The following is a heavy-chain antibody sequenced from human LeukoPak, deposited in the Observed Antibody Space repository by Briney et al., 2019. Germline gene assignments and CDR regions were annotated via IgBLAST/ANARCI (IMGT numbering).Heavy chain of an antibody. J-gene: IGHJ4*02. D-gene: IGHD3-10*01. CDR2: ISYDGSNK. CDR3: AKDPAGSGSRRGFDY. V-gene: IGHV3-30*18. Sequence: GGSLRLSCAASGFTFSSYGMHWVRQAPGKGLEWVAVISYDGSNKYYADSVKGRFTISRDNSKNSLYLQMNSLRAEDTALYYCAKDPAGSGSRRGFDYWGQGTLVTVSS. CDR1: GFTFSSYG.